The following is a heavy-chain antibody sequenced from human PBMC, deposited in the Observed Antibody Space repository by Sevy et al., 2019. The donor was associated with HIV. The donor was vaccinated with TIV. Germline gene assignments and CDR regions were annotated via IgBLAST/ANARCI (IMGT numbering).Heavy chain of an antibody. CDR2: IYYSGST. CDR1: GGSISSYY. Sequence: SENLSLTCTVSGGSISSYYWSWIRQPPGKGLEWIGYIYYSGSTNYNPSLKSRVTISVDTSKNQFSLKLSSVTAADTAVYYCASGGRHYYDSSGYYEFGTFDYWGQGTLVIVSS. V-gene: IGHV4-59*01. CDR3: ASGGRHYYDSSGYYEFGTFDY. J-gene: IGHJ4*02. D-gene: IGHD3-22*01.